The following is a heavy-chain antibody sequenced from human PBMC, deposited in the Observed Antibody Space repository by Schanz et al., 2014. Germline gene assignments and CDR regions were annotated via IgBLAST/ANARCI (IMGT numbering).Heavy chain of an antibody. D-gene: IGHD3-9*01. CDR3: ARETTIITGGAFDV. J-gene: IGHJ3*01. CDR1: GYTFTSYY. Sequence: QVQLVQSGAEVKKPGASVKVSCKASGYTFTSYYMHWVRQAPGQGLEWMGIINPSGGSTSYAQKFQGRVTMTRDTSTSTDYMELRGLRSDDTAVYYCARETTIITGGAFDVWGQGTMVTVSS. V-gene: IGHV1-46*01. CDR2: INPSGGST.